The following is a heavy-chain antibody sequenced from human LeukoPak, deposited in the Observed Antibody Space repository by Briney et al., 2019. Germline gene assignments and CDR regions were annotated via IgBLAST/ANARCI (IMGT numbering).Heavy chain of an antibody. CDR3: ARGGTIFGVVIMRTYYYMDV. D-gene: IGHD3-3*01. V-gene: IGHV4-59*01. CDR2: FSYSGGT. J-gene: IGHJ6*03. CDR1: GGSISSYY. Sequence: PSETLSLTCTVSGGSISSYYWCWIRQPPGKGLEWIGYFSYSGGTNYNPSLRSRVTISVDTSKNQFSLKLSSVTAADTAVYYCARGGTIFGVVIMRTYYYMDVWGKGTTVTVSS.